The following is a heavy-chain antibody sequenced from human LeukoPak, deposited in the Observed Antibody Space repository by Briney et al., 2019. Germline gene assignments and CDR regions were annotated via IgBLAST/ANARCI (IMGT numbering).Heavy chain of an antibody. CDR2: IYYSGST. D-gene: IGHD6-19*01. CDR1: GGSISSSSYH. J-gene: IGHJ3*02. CDR3: ARRPIAVAGNDAFDI. Sequence: SETLSLTCTVSGGSISSSSYHWGWIRQPPGKGLEWIGSIYYSGSTYYNPSLKSRVTISVDTSKNQFSLKLSSVTAADTAVYYCARRPIAVAGNDAFDIWGQGTMVTVSS. V-gene: IGHV4-39*01.